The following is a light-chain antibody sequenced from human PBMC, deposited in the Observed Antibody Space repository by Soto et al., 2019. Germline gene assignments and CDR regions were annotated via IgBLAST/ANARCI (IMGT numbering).Light chain of an antibody. CDR2: GAS. J-gene: IGKJ4*01. CDR3: QQYIRWPLT. Sequence: EIVMTQSPSTLSVSPGKRATLSCRASQSVSSNLAWYQQKPGQAPSLLIYGASTRATGTPARFSGSGSGTEFTLTISSLQSEDFAVYYCQQYIRWPLTFGGGTKVDIK. V-gene: IGKV3-15*01. CDR1: QSVSSN.